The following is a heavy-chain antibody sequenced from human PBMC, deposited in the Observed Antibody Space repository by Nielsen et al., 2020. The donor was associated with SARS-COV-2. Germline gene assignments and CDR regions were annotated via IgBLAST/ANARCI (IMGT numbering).Heavy chain of an antibody. CDR1: GFTFDDYA. J-gene: IGHJ6*02. D-gene: IGHD6-13*01. CDR3: ATGAAAGTGNYYYGMDV. CDR2: ISWNSGSI. Sequence: GGSLRLSCAASGFTFDDYAMHWVRQAPGKGLEWVSGISWNSGSIGYADPVKGRFTISRDNAKNSLYLQMNSLRAEDTALYYCATGAAAGTGNYYYGMDVWGQGTTVTVSS. V-gene: IGHV3-9*01.